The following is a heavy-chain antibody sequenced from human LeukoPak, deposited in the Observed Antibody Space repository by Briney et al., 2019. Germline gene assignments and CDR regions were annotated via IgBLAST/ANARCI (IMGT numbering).Heavy chain of an antibody. V-gene: IGHV3-13*01. CDR3: ARQNTPHGNFDY. J-gene: IGHJ4*02. D-gene: IGHD5-24*01. CDR2: LGTAGDT. Sequence: GGSLRLSCAASGFTLSNYAMHWVRQPAGEGLEWVSALGTAGDTFYPGFVKGRFTISRDNAKKSLFLQMNSLRAEDTAVYYCARQNTPHGNFDYWGQGMLVTVSS. CDR1: GFTLSNYA.